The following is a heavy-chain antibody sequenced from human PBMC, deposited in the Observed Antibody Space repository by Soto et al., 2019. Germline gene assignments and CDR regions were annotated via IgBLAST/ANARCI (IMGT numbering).Heavy chain of an antibody. D-gene: IGHD6-13*01. V-gene: IGHV3-21*01. J-gene: IGHJ6*02. CDR3: ARGDSSSWGGDCIFLCYYYYGMDV. CDR1: GFTFSSYS. Sequence: XESLSLSCAASGFTFSSYSMNWVRQAPGKGLEWVSSISSSSSYIYYADSVKGRFTISRDNAKNSLYLQMNSLRAEDTAVYYCARGDSSSWGGDCIFLCYYYYGMDVWGQGTTVTVSS. CDR2: ISSSSSYI.